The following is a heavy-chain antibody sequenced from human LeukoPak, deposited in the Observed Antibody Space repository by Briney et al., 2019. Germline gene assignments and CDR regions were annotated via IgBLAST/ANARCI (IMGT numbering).Heavy chain of an antibody. CDR2: ISAYNGNT. CDR1: GYTFTSYG. Sequence: ASVKVSCKASGYTFTSYGISWVRQAPGQGLEWMGWISAYNGNTNYAQKLQGRVTMTTDTSTSTAYMELRSLRSDDTAVYYCARDHRPNRGGGSYATGYWGQGTLVTVSS. V-gene: IGHV1-18*01. J-gene: IGHJ4*02. CDR3: ARDHRPNRGGGSYATGY. D-gene: IGHD2-15*01.